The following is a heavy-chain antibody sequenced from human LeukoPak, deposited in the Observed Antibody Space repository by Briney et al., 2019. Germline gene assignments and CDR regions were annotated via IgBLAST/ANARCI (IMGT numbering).Heavy chain of an antibody. Sequence: GGSLRLSCAASGFTFSSYAMSWVRQAPGKGLEWVSVIYSGGSTYYADSVKGRFTISRHNSKNTLYLQMNSLRAEDTAVYYCAREGIVRDYYYGMDVWGQGTTVTVSS. CDR2: IYSGGST. J-gene: IGHJ6*02. CDR3: AREGIVRDYYYGMDV. CDR1: GFTFSSYA. V-gene: IGHV3-53*04. D-gene: IGHD3-10*01.